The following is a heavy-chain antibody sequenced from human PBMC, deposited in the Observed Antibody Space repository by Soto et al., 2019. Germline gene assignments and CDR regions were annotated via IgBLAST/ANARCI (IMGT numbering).Heavy chain of an antibody. CDR2: INPGNGNT. D-gene: IGHD3-22*01. CDR3: ARCAYYYDSSGSPYYFDY. J-gene: IGHJ4*02. CDR1: GYTFNSYG. Sequence: ASVKVSCQASGYTFNSYGMNWVRQAPGRGLEWMGWINPGNGNTKYSQKFQGRVIIERDTSASTAYMELSSLRAEDTAVYYCARCAYYYDSSGSPYYFDYWGQGTLVTVSS. V-gene: IGHV1-3*01.